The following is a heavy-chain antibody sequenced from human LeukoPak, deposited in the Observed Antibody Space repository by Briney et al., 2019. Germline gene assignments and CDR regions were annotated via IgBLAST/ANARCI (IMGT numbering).Heavy chain of an antibody. V-gene: IGHV3-48*03. CDR2: ISSSGSTI. Sequence: GSLRLSCAASGFTFSSYEMKWVRQAPGKGLEWVSYISSSGSTIYYADALKGRFTISRDDAKNLLYLDMNSLRAEDTAVYYCARGHTAVTRHFDFWGQGTLVTVSS. CDR1: GFTFSSYE. CDR3: ARGHTAVTRHFDF. D-gene: IGHD4-17*01. J-gene: IGHJ4*02.